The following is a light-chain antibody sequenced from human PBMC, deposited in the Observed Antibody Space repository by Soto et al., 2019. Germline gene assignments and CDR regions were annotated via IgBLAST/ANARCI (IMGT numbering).Light chain of an antibody. Sequence: EIVMTQSPATLSVSPGERATLSCRASQSVSRNLAWYQQKPGQAPRLLIYGASTRATGTPARFSGSGSGTDFTLTISSLQSEDFAVYYCQQYNNWPPYTFGQGTKLEIK. J-gene: IGKJ2*01. CDR1: QSVSRN. V-gene: IGKV3-15*01. CDR2: GAS. CDR3: QQYNNWPPYT.